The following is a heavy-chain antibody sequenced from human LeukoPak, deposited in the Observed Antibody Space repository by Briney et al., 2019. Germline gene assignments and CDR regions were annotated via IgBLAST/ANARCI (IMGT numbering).Heavy chain of an antibody. J-gene: IGHJ4*02. D-gene: IGHD2-21*01. CDR3: ARVLAGHFGGSYFDY. CDR1: GGSISSYH. V-gene: IGHV4-39*07. CDR2: IYYSGST. Sequence: SETLSLTCTVSGGSISSYHWGWIRQPPGKGLEWIVSIYYSGSTYYNPSLKSRVTISVDTSKNQFSLKLSSVTAADTAVYYCARVLAGHFGGSYFDYWGQGTLITVSS.